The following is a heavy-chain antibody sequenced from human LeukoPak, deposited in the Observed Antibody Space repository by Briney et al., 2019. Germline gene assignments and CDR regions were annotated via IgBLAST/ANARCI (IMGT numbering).Heavy chain of an antibody. CDR1: GYTFINNW. D-gene: IGHD3-10*01. J-gene: IGHJ5*02. CDR2: INPTGTGT. Sequence: ASVKVSCKASGYTFINNWMHWVRQAPGQGLEWIGLINPTGTGTLYAQKFQDRVTMTRDMSTSTDYMELSSLRSEDTAVYYCARDNSVGDIAWWFDPWGQGTLVTVSS. V-gene: IGHV1-46*01. CDR3: ARDNSVGDIAWWFDP.